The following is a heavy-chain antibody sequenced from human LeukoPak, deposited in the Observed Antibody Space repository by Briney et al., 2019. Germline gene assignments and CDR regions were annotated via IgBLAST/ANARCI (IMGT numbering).Heavy chain of an antibody. CDR2: MYSSGST. J-gene: IGHJ5*02. V-gene: IGHV4-39*01. D-gene: IGHD3-10*01. CDR3: ARHEVELLWFGERENWFDP. Sequence: SETLSLTCSVSGGSITSSSYYWGWIRQPPGKGLEWIGSMYSSGSTYYNPSLKSRVTISLDTSKNQFSLKLSSVTAADTAVYYCARHEVELLWFGERENWFDPWGQGTLVTVSS. CDR1: GGSITSSSYY.